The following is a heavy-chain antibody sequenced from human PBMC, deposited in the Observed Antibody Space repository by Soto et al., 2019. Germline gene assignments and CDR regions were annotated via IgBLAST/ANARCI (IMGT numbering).Heavy chain of an antibody. CDR1: GGTFSSHA. CDR3: ARDRSIAVAGAPDYYYGMDV. Sequence: SVKVSCKASGGTFSSHAISWVRQAPGQGLEWMGGIIPIFGTANYAQKFQGRVTITADESTSTAYMELSSLRSEDTAVYYCARDRSIAVAGAPDYYYGMDVWGQGTTVTVS. V-gene: IGHV1-69*13. J-gene: IGHJ6*02. CDR2: IIPIFGTA. D-gene: IGHD6-19*01.